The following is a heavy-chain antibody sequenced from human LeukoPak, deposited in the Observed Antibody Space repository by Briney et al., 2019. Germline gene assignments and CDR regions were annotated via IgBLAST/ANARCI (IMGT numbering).Heavy chain of an antibody. CDR3: AKVRSGRNAGDYYYGMDV. J-gene: IGHJ6*02. CDR1: GYTFTSYG. CDR2: ISAYNGNT. Sequence: ASVKVSCKASGYTFTSYGITWVRQAPGQGLEWMGWISAYNGNTNYAQKLQGRVTMTTDTSTSTAYMELRSLKSDDTAVFYCAKVRSGRNAGDYYYGMDVWGQGTTVTVSS. D-gene: IGHD3-3*01. V-gene: IGHV1-18*01.